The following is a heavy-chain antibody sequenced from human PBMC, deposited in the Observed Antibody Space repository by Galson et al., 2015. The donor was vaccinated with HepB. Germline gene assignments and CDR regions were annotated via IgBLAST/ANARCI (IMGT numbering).Heavy chain of an antibody. V-gene: IGHV3-21*01. CDR1: GFTFSSYS. CDR2: ISSSSSYI. CDR3: AREKRYSSSWYGDDAFDI. D-gene: IGHD6-13*01. Sequence: SLRLSCAASGFTFSSYSMNWVRQAPGKGLEWVSSISSSSSYIYYADSVKGRFTISRDNAKNSLYLQMNSLRAEDTAVYYCAREKRYSSSWYGDDAFDIWGQGTMVTVSS. J-gene: IGHJ3*02.